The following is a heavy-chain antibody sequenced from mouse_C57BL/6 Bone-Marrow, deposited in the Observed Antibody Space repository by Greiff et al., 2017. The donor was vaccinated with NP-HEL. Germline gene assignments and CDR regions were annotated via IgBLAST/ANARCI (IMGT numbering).Heavy chain of an antibody. Sequence: QVQLQQPGAELVRPGSSVKLSCKASGYTFTSYWMHWVKQRPIQGLEWIANIYPADSETHYNQKFKGKATLTVDKSSSTAYMQLSSLTSEDSAVYFCARAIAYAMANGGQGTSVSVSS. CDR2: IYPADSET. J-gene: IGHJ4*01. V-gene: IGHV1-52*01. D-gene: IGHD1-1*01. CDR1: GYTFTSYW. CDR3: ARAIAYAMAN.